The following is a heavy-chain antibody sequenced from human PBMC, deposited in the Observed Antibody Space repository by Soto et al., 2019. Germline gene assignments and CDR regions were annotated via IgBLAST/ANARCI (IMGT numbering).Heavy chain of an antibody. Sequence: GGSLRLSCAAPGFTFSSYWMSWVRQAPGKGLEWVANIKQDGSEKYYVDSVKGRFTISRDNAKNSLYLQMNSLRAEDTAVYYCARDLVAAAIYYYYGMDVWGQGTTVTVSS. D-gene: IGHD2-2*01. V-gene: IGHV3-7*03. CDR2: IKQDGSEK. J-gene: IGHJ6*02. CDR3: ARDLVAAAIYYYYGMDV. CDR1: GFTFSSYW.